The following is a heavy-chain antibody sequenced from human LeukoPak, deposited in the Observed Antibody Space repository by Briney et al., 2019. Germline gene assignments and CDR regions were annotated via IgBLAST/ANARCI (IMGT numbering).Heavy chain of an antibody. CDR2: IIPIFGTA. J-gene: IGHJ3*02. CDR1: GGTFSSYA. D-gene: IGHD2-2*01. CDR3: ARGSQYQLPDAFDI. V-gene: IGHV1-69*05. Sequence: ASVKVSCKASGGTFSSYAISWVRQAPGQGLEWMGGIIPIFGTANYAQKFQGRVTITTDESTSTAYMGLSSLRSEDTAVYYCARGSQYQLPDAFDIWGQGTMVTVSS.